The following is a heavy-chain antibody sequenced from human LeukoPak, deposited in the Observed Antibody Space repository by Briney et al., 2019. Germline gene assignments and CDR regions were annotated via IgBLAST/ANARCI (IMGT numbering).Heavy chain of an antibody. CDR3: ARQGSGWSPPIASLAFDI. D-gene: IGHD6-19*01. J-gene: IGHJ3*02. V-gene: IGHV4-59*08. CDR2: IYYTGNT. Sequence: SETLSLTCTVPGGSFSSYYWSWIRQAPGKGLEWIGYIYYTGNTNYNPSLKSRVTITIVTSKHQFSLKLSSVTAADTAVYSCARQGSGWSPPIASLAFDIWGQGTVASVSS. CDR1: GGSFSSYY.